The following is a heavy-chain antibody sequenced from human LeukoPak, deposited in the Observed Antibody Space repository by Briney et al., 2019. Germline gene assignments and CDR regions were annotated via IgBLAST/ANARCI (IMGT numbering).Heavy chain of an antibody. CDR3: ARAPGRYCSGGSCYSLAY. CDR2: IYYSGST. D-gene: IGHD2-15*01. J-gene: IGHJ4*02. V-gene: IGHV4-59*12. Sequence: PSETLSLTCTVSGGSISSYYWSWIRQPPGKGLEWIGYIYYSGSTNYNPSLKSRVTISVDTSKNQFSLKLSSVTAADTAVYYCARAPGRYCSGGSCYSLAYWGQGTLVTVSS. CDR1: GGSISSYY.